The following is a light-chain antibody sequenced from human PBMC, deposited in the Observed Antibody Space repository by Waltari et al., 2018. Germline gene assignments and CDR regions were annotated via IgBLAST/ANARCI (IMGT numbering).Light chain of an antibody. CDR1: QSVSRT. Sequence: EIVFTQSQGPLSLSPGARATLSCRVSQSVSRTLAGYQQKPGQAPRLLIYDASIRATGIPDRFSGSGSGTDFSLTISRLEPEDFAVYYCQKYGTLPATFGQGTKVEIK. J-gene: IGKJ1*01. V-gene: IGKV3-20*01. CDR2: DAS. CDR3: QKYGTLPAT.